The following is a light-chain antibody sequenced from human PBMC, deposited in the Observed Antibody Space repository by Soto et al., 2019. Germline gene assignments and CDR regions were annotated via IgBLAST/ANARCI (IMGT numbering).Light chain of an antibody. CDR2: DVN. Sequence: QSALTQPASVSGFPGQSITISCTGTSKDVGGYNYVSWYQKHPGKAPKLTIYDVNKRPSGVSNRFSGSKSGNTASLTISGIQAEDEADYYCSSYSNTSTLYVFGTGTKLTVL. CDR3: SSYSNTSTLYV. V-gene: IGLV2-14*01. J-gene: IGLJ1*01. CDR1: SKDVGGYNY.